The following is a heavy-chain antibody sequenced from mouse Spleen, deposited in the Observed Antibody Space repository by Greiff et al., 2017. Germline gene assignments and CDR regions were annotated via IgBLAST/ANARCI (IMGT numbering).Heavy chain of an antibody. CDR2: ILPGSGST. V-gene: IGHV1-9*01. J-gene: IGHJ1*01. Sequence: EDILEWIGEILPGSGSTNYNEKFKGKATFTADTSSNTAYMQLSSLTSEDSAVYYCARGGYYGYWYFDVWGAGTTVTVSS. CDR3: ARGGYYGYWYFDV. D-gene: IGHD2-3*01.